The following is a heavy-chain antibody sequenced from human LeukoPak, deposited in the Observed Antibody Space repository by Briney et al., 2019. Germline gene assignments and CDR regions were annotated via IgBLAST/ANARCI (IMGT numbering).Heavy chain of an antibody. Sequence: GGSLRLSCAASGFTFSSYAMSWVRQAPGKGLEWVSRINSDGSSTSYADSVKGRFTISRDNAKNTLYLQMNSLRAEDTAVYYCAREDIVVVPAARSRAGQNYYYYYMDVWGKGPRSPSP. V-gene: IGHV3-74*01. CDR1: GFTFSSYA. D-gene: IGHD2-2*01. CDR2: INSDGSST. CDR3: AREDIVVVPAARSRAGQNYYYYYMDV. J-gene: IGHJ6*03.